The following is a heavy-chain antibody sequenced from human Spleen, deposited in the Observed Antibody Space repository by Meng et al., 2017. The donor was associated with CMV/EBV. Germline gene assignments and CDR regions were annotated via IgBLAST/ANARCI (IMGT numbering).Heavy chain of an antibody. D-gene: IGHD2-8*02. V-gene: IGHV3-15*01. CDR1: GFTFRNAW. Sequence: GRPLRPSCQSFGFTFRNAWMSWFRQAPGKRLEWVGHIKSKTEGGTVDYAAPVKGRFTISRDDSKTTVYLQMNSLKTEDTAVYYCATDYRCTDTDCLDYWGQGVLVTVSS. CDR3: ATDYRCTDTDCLDY. CDR2: IKSKTEGGTV. J-gene: IGHJ4*02.